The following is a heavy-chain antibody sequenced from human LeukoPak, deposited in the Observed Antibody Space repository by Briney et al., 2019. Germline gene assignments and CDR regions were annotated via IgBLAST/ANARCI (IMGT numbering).Heavy chain of an antibody. CDR1: GGSISSHY. J-gene: IGHJ4*02. Sequence: SETLSLTCTVSGGSISSHYWSWIRQPPGKGLEWIAYIYHTGSTNYNPSLKSRDTISVDTSKNQFSLKLSSVTAADTAVYYCARTNVEMATTFDYWGQGTLVTVSS. CDR2: IYHTGST. CDR3: ARTNVEMATTFDY. D-gene: IGHD5-24*01. V-gene: IGHV4-59*11.